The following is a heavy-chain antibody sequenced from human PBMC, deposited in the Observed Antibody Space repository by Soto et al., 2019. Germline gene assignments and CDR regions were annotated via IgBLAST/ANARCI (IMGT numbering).Heavy chain of an antibody. V-gene: IGHV1-18*01. J-gene: IGHJ4*02. CDR2: ISAYDGKT. CDR1: GYTFNTYG. CDR3: ARAPPEYSSSYPFDY. D-gene: IGHD6-6*01. Sequence: ASVKVSCKTSGYTFNTYGINWVRQAPGQGLELMGWISAYDGKTTYAEKFQGRVTLTTDTSTSTAYMELRSLRSDDTAVYYCARAPPEYSSSYPFDYWGQGTLVTVSS.